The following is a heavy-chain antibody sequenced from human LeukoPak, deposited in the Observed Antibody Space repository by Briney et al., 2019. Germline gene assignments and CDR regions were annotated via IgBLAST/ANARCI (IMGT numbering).Heavy chain of an antibody. Sequence: PGGSLRLSCAASGFTVSSNYMSWVRQAPGKGLEWVSSISSSSSYIYYADSVKGRFTISRDNAKNSLYLQMNSLRAEDTAVYYCARDTSGTPYSSSPCFDYWGQGTLVTVSS. CDR1: GFTVSSNY. CDR3: ARDTSGTPYSSSPCFDY. CDR2: ISSSSSYI. V-gene: IGHV3-21*01. J-gene: IGHJ4*02. D-gene: IGHD6-13*01.